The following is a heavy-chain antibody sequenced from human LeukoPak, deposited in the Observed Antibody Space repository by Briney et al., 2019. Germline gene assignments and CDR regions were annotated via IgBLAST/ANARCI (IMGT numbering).Heavy chain of an antibody. CDR2: ISGSGGST. J-gene: IGHJ4*02. CDR3: ATVGYCSCTSCGY. Sequence: PGGSLRLSCAASGFTFSSYAMSWVRQAPGKGLEWVSAISGSGGSTYYADSVKGRFTISRDNSKNTLYLQMNSLRAEDTAVYYCATVGYCSCTSCGYWGQGTLVTVSS. V-gene: IGHV3-23*01. CDR1: GFTFSSYA. D-gene: IGHD2-2*01.